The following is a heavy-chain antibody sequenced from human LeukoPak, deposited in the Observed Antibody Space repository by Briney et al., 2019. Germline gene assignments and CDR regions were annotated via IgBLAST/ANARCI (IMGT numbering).Heavy chain of an antibody. CDR3: ARGYCSSTSCYYFDY. CDR1: GGSFSGYY. V-gene: IGHV4-34*01. J-gene: IGHJ4*02. Sequence: NPSETLSLTCAVYGGSFSGYYWSWIRQPPGKGLEWIGEINHSGSTNYNPSLKSRVTISVDTSKNQFSLKLSSVTAADTAVYYCARGYCSSTSCYYFDYWGQGTLVTVSS. D-gene: IGHD2-2*01. CDR2: INHSGST.